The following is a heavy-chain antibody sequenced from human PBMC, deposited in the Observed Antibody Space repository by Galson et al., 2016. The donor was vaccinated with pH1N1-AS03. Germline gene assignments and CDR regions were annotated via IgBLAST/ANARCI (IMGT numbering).Heavy chain of an antibody. J-gene: IGHJ4*02. CDR3: AKDKGSSRHDDY. Sequence: SLRLSCAASGFSFSSYAMSWARQAPGKGLQWVSSITSGGNTYYADSVKGRFTISRDNSKQTLDLQMNSLRAEDAAVYLCAKDKGSSRHDDYWGQGTRVTVSS. D-gene: IGHD6-13*01. CDR2: ITSGGNT. CDR1: GFSFSSYA. V-gene: IGHV3-23*01.